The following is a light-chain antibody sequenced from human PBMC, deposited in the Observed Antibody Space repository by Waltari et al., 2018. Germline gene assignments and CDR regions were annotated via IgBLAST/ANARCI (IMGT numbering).Light chain of an antibody. CDR3: NSYTGSSSWV. J-gene: IGLJ3*02. V-gene: IGLV2-14*01. Sequence: QSALTQPASVSGSPGQSITISCYGTSSDIGFYNYVSWYQQHPGKAPQLMIYDVSQRPSGVSDRFSGSKSGNTASLTISGLQAEDEADYYCNSYTGSSSWVFGGGTK. CDR1: SSDIGFYNY. CDR2: DVS.